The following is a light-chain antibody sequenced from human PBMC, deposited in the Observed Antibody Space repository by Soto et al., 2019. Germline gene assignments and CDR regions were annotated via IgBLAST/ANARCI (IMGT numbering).Light chain of an antibody. J-gene: IGLJ1*01. V-gene: IGLV2-23*02. Sequence: QSVLTQAASVCGSRGQSITISCTGTSSDVGSYNLVTWYQHNPGKAPKLLIYDVSKWPSGVSNRFSGSKSGNTASLTIFGLQAEDEADYYCCSYTSGSTYVFGTGTKVTVL. CDR3: CSYTSGSTYV. CDR2: DVS. CDR1: SSDVGSYNL.